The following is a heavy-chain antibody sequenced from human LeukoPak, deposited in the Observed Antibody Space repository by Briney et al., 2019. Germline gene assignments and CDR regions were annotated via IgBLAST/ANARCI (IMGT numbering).Heavy chain of an antibody. CDR1: GYTFTSCY. CDR3: ARSYCSGGSCYFDY. D-gene: IGHD2-15*01. Sequence: ASVNVSCTASGYTFTSCYMHWVRQAPGQGLEWMGIINPSGGSTSYAQKFQGRVTMTRDTSTSTVYTELSSLRSEDTAVYYCARSYCSGGSCYFDYWGQGTLVTVSS. J-gene: IGHJ4*02. CDR2: INPSGGST. V-gene: IGHV1-46*01.